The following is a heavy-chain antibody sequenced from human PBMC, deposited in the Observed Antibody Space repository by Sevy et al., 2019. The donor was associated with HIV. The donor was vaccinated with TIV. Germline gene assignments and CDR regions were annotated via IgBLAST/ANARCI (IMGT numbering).Heavy chain of an antibody. D-gene: IGHD6-13*01. CDR1: GFSFSRHG. V-gene: IGHV3-30*18. J-gene: IGHJ6*02. Sequence: GGSLRLSCVADGFSFSRHGMHWARQAPGKGLEWVAVISDDGSDKEYAESVKGRFTVSRDNSKDTVYLQMNRLRLDDTAVYYCANSRGRYEGSSWLYYYYIMVVWGQGTTVTVSS. CDR2: ISDDGSDK. CDR3: ANSRGRYEGSSWLYYYYIMVV.